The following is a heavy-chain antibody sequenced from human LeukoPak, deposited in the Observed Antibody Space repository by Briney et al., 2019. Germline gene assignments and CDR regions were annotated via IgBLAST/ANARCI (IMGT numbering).Heavy chain of an antibody. V-gene: IGHV1-2*02. CDR2: INPNSGGT. CDR3: VGGSRITMIPEIYYDY. CDR1: GYTFTAYY. Sequence: GASVKVSCKASGYTFTAYYMHWVRLAPGQGPEWVGWINPNSGGTNYAQEFQGRVTMTRDTSINTAYMELSSLRADDTAVYYCVGGSRITMIPEIYYDYWGQGTLVTVSS. D-gene: IGHD3-22*01. J-gene: IGHJ4*02.